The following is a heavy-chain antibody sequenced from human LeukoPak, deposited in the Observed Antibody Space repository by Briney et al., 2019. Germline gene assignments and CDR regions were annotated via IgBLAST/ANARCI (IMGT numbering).Heavy chain of an antibody. CDR2: ISAYNGNT. Sequence: ASVKVSCKASGYTFTSYGISWVRQAPGQGLEWMGWISAYNGNTNYAQKLQGRVTMTTDTSTSTAYMELRSLRSDDTAVHYCARARDSSGYYPPGYYWYFDLWGRGTLVTVSS. J-gene: IGHJ2*01. CDR1: GYTFTSYG. CDR3: ARARDSSGYYPPGYYWYFDL. V-gene: IGHV1-18*01. D-gene: IGHD3-22*01.